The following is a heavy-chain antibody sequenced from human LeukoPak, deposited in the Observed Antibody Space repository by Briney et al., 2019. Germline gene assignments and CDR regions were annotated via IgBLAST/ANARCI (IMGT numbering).Heavy chain of an antibody. CDR2: IRYDGSNK. J-gene: IGHJ4*02. V-gene: IGHV3-30*02. CDR3: AKESVWFGESNPFDY. CDR1: GFTFSSYE. D-gene: IGHD3-10*01. Sequence: GGSLRLSCAASGFTFSSYEMNWVRQAPGRGLEWVTFIRYDGSNKYYADSVKGRFTISRDNSKNTLSLQMNSLRAEDTAVYYCAKESVWFGESNPFDYWGQGTLVTVSS.